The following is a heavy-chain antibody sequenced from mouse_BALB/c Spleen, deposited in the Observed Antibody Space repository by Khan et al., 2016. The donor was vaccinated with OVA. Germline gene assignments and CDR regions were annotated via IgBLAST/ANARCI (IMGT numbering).Heavy chain of an antibody. V-gene: IGHV3-2*02. Sequence: EVQLQESGPGLVKPSQSLSLICTVTGYSITSDYAWNWIRQFPGNKLEWMGFISYSGNTNYNPSLTSRISITRDTSKNQFFLHLNSVTTEDAATYCCPRVYGGDFDYWGQGTTLTVSS. CDR3: PRVYGGDFDY. D-gene: IGHD1-1*01. CDR1: GYSITSDYA. J-gene: IGHJ2*01. CDR2: ISYSGNT.